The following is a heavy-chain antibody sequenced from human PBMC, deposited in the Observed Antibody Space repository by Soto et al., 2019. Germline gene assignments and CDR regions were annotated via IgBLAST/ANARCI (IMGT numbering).Heavy chain of an antibody. CDR1: DFTFSDYY. J-gene: IGHJ5*02. Sequence: QLVESGGGFVKPGGSLRLSCTASDFTFSDYYMSWIRQSPGQGLEWVSSISGTSDIIYYTDSVKGRFTISRDNAKNSLYLQMNSLGADDTAVYYCARETGPPWFDPWGQGTLVTVSS. CDR2: ISGTSDII. CDR3: ARETGPPWFDP. V-gene: IGHV3-11*01.